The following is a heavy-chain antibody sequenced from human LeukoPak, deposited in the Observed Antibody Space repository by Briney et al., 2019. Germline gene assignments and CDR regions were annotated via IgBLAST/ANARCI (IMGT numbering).Heavy chain of an antibody. CDR3: ARDGGAGTFDY. Sequence: GGSLRLSCAASGFAFSSYSMNWVRQAPGKGLEWVSSISSSSSYIYYADSVKGRFTISRDNAKNSLYLQMNSLRAEDTAVYYCARDGGAGTFDYWGRGTLVTVSS. CDR1: GFAFSSYS. J-gene: IGHJ4*02. D-gene: IGHD3-3*01. CDR2: ISSSSSYI. V-gene: IGHV3-21*01.